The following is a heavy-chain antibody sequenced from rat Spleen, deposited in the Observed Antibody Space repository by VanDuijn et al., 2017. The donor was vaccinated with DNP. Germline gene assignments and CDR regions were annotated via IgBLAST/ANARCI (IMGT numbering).Heavy chain of an antibody. CDR3: TRKYTTDYYWYFDF. V-gene: IGHV3-1*01. D-gene: IGHD1-6*01. J-gene: IGHJ1*01. CDR2: ITYSAYN. CDR1: GYSITSNY. Sequence: EVQLQESGPGLVKPSQSLSLTCSVTGYSITSNYWAWIRKFPGHKMEWMGYITYSAYNGHNPSLKSRISVTREKIRNQFFLQLNSVTTEETATYYCTRKYTTDYYWYFDFWGPGTMVTVSS.